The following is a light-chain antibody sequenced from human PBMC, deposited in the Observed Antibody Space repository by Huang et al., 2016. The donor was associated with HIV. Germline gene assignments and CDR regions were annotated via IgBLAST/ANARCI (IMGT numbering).Light chain of an antibody. CDR3: QQYFSIPYT. J-gene: IGKJ2*01. Sequence: DIVMTQSPDSLAVSLGEGATINCKSSQNILYTSNSKTYLAWYQQKLGQPPKLVISGASTRETGVPDRFSGSGSGTDFTLTISSLQAEDVSVYYCQQYFSIPYTFGQGTKLEI. V-gene: IGKV4-1*01. CDR1: QNILYTSNSKTY. CDR2: GAS.